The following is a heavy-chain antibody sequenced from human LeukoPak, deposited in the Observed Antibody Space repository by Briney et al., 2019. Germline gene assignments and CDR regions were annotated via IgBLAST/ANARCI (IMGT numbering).Heavy chain of an antibody. V-gene: IGHV4-34*01. CDR2: INHSGST. J-gene: IGHJ5*02. CDR3: ARGPRRVVLTNWFDP. CDR1: GGSFSGYY. Sequence: PSETLSLTCAVYGGSFSGYYWSWIRQPPGKGLEWIGEINHSGSTNYNPSLKSRVTISVDTSKNQFSLKLSSVTAADTAVYYCARGPRRVVLTNWFDPWGQGTLVTVSS. D-gene: IGHD2-15*01.